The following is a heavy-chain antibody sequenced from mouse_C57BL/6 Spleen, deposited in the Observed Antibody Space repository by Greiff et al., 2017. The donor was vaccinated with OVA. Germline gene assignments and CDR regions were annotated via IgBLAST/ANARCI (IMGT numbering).Heavy chain of an antibody. CDR3: AREEIYYGNYDWYFDV. D-gene: IGHD2-1*01. J-gene: IGHJ1*03. CDR2: ISYDGSN. V-gene: IGHV3-6*01. CDR1: GYSITSGYY. Sequence: VQLQQSGPGLVKPSQSLSLTCSVTGYSITSGYYWNWIRQFPGNKLEWMGYISYDGSNNYNPSLKNRISITRDTSKNQFFLKLNSVTTEDTATYYCAREEIYYGNYDWYFDVWGTGTTVTVSS.